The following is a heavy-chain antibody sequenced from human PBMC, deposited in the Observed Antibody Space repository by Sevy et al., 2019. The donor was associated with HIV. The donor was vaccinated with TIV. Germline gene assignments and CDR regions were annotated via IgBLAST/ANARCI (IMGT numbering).Heavy chain of an antibody. CDR3: AKDLLIVVGEGMDV. Sequence: GGSLRLSCAGSGFTFSSYAMNWVRQAPGKGLEWVSAISGNGGSTFYADSVKGRFSISRDNSKNTLYWQMNSLRAEDTAIYYCAKDLLIVVGEGMDVWGQGTTVTVSS. D-gene: IGHD2-2*01. CDR2: ISGNGGST. V-gene: IGHV3-23*01. CDR1: GFTFSSYA. J-gene: IGHJ6*02.